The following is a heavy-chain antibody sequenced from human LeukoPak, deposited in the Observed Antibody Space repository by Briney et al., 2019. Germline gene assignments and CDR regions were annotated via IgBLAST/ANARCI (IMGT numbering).Heavy chain of an antibody. Sequence: SETLSLTCTVSGGSISSYYWSWIRQPPGKGLEWIAYLFDSVNTKDNPSLKSRLTLSADTSKNQFSLRLSSVTAADTAVYYCATIKRGSIFGYFDFWGQGIKVTVSS. D-gene: IGHD5-18*01. V-gene: IGHV4-59*01. CDR2: LFDSVNT. J-gene: IGHJ4*02. CDR1: GGSISSYY. CDR3: ATIKRGSIFGYFDF.